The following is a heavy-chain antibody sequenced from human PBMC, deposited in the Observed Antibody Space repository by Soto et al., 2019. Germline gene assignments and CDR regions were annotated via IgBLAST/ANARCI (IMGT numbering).Heavy chain of an antibody. CDR3: ARHMDYNILTGYFA. CDR2: LSHSGNS. CDR1: GASTSSTFHY. V-gene: IGHV4-39*01. D-gene: IGHD3-9*01. Sequence: QLRLQESGPGLLKPSETLSLTCSVSGASTSSTFHYWCWIRQPPGKGLEWLGSLSHSGNSHYNPSLTSRLFISADNAKSHFSLTLTTVTPAYTAVNFCARHMDYNILTGYFAWGQGTLVNVSS. J-gene: IGHJ5*02.